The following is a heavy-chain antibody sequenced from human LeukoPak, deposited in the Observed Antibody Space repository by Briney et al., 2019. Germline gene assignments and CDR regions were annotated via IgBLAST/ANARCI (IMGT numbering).Heavy chain of an antibody. J-gene: IGHJ6*02. Sequence: PGGSLRLSCAASGFTFSSYSMNWVRQAPGKGMEWVSSISSSSSYIYYADSVKGRFTISRDNAKNSLYLQMNSLRAEDTAVYYCARYGSGSYYNRPYYYGMDVWGQGTTVTVSS. V-gene: IGHV3-21*01. D-gene: IGHD3-10*01. CDR1: GFTFSSYS. CDR3: ARYGSGSYYNRPYYYGMDV. CDR2: ISSSSSYI.